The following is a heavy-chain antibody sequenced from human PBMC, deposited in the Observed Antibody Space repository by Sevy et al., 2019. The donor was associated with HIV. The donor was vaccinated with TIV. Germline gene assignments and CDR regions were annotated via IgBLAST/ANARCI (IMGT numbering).Heavy chain of an antibody. D-gene: IGHD1-26*01. CDR2: INTDGKNI. CDR1: GFTFTSDY. Sequence: GGSLRLSCAASGFTFTSDYMHWVRQPPGKGLVWVSHINTDGKNISYGDSVKGRFTTSRDNAKNTLYLQMNSLRAEDTAVYYCARGSRGTFDSWGQGTLVTVSS. CDR3: ARGSRGTFDS. J-gene: IGHJ4*02. V-gene: IGHV3-74*01.